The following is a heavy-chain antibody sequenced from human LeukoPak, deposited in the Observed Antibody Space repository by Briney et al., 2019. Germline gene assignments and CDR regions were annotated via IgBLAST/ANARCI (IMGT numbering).Heavy chain of an antibody. CDR1: GFTFSSYS. V-gene: IGHV3-48*04. Sequence: GGSLRLSCAASGFTFSSYSMNWVRQAPGKGLEWVSYISSSSSTIYYADSVKGRFTISRDNAKNSLYLQMNSLRAEDTAVYYCARQYCTNDVCYKVSDYWGQGTLVTVSS. J-gene: IGHJ4*02. CDR3: ARQYCTNDVCYKVSDY. D-gene: IGHD2-8*01. CDR2: ISSSSSTI.